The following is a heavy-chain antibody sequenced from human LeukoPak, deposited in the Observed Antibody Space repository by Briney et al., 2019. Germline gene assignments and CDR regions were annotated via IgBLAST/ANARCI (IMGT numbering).Heavy chain of an antibody. V-gene: IGHV4-38-2*02. CDR3: ARDPRGSGWVLDH. CDR1: GDSITNGYY. CDR2: IYQSGNT. Sequence: PSETLSLTCTVSGDSITNGYYWGWIRRPPGKGREWIGSIYQSGNTFYNPSLKSRVTMSVDTSKNQFSLGMDSLTAADTAVYYCARDPRGSGWVLDHWGQGTLVTVSS. D-gene: IGHD6-19*01. J-gene: IGHJ4*02.